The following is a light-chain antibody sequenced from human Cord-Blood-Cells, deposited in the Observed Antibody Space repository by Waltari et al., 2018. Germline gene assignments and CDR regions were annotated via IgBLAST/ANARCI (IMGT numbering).Light chain of an antibody. CDR3: SSYAGSNNFV. V-gene: IGLV2-8*01. CDR1: SSDVGGYTY. Sequence: QSALNQPPSASGSPGQSVTISCTGTSSDVGGYTYVSWYQQHPGKAPKLMIYEVSKRPSGVPDRFSGSKSGNTASLTVSGLQAEDEADYYCSSYAGSNNFVFGGGTKLTVL. J-gene: IGLJ3*02. CDR2: EVS.